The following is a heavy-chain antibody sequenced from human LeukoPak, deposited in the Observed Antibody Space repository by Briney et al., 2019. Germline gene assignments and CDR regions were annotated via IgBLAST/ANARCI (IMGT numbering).Heavy chain of an antibody. CDR2: IYTSGST. Sequence: SETLSLTCTVSGGSISSYYWSWIRQPPGKGLEWIGYIYTSGSTNYNPSLKSRVTISVDTSKNQFSLKLSSVTAADTAVYCCARVTLRYCSSTSCRQDRDYYYYYMDVWGKGTTVTVSS. CDR1: GGSISSYY. CDR3: ARVTLRYCSSTSCRQDRDYYYYYMDV. D-gene: IGHD2-2*01. J-gene: IGHJ6*03. V-gene: IGHV4-4*09.